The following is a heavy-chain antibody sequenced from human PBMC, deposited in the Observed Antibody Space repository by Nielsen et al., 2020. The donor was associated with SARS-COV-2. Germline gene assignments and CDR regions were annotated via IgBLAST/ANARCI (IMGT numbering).Heavy chain of an antibody. V-gene: IGHV4-59*01. J-gene: IGHJ5*02. Sequence: SETLSLTCTVSGVSISTYYWSWIRQPPGKGLEWIGYVYYSGTTSYNPSLKSRVTISVDTSKNQFSLKLSSVTAADTAVYYCARHPRITIFGVVIIGWFDPWGQGTLVTVSS. CDR2: VYYSGTT. CDR1: GVSISTYY. D-gene: IGHD3-3*01. CDR3: ARHPRITIFGVVIIGWFDP.